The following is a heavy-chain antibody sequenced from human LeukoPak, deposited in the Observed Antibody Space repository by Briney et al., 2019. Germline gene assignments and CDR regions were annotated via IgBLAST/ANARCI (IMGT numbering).Heavy chain of an antibody. CDR3: ARQERWLPFDY. D-gene: IGHD5-24*01. J-gene: IGHJ4*02. CDR2: IYYSGST. Sequence: SETLSLTCTVSGGSISSYYWSWIRQPPGKGLEWIGYIYYSGSTNYNPSLESRVTISVDTSKNQFSLKLSSVTAADTAVYYCARQERWLPFDYWGQGTLVTVSS. V-gene: IGHV4-59*08. CDR1: GGSISSYY.